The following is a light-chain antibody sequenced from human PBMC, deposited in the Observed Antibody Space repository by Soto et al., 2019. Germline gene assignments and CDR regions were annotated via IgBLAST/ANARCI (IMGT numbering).Light chain of an antibody. Sequence: DIQMSQSPSTLSPSVGDRVTISCRASQSISNWWAWYQQKPGEAPELLIYRASNLQSGVPSRFSGSGSGTEFTLTISSLQTDDFATYYCQQYHRYPYSFGPGTKLEI. V-gene: IGKV1-5*03. J-gene: IGKJ2*01. CDR1: QSISNW. CDR2: RAS. CDR3: QQYHRYPYS.